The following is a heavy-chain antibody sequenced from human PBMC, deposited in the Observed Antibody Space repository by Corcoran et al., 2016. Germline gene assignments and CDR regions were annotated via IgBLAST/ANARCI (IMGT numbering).Heavy chain of an antibody. V-gene: IGHV1-69*06. CDR1: GGTFSSYA. CDR3: ARDYYDSSGYFDFHYYYYGMDV. Sequence: QVQLVQSGAEVKKPGSSVKVSCKASGGTFSSYAISWVRQAPGQGLEWMGGIIPIFGTANYAQKFQGRVTITADKSTSTAYMERSSLRSEDTAVYYCARDYYDSSGYFDFHYYYYGMDVWGQGTTVTVSS. CDR2: IIPIFGTA. D-gene: IGHD3-22*01. J-gene: IGHJ6*02.